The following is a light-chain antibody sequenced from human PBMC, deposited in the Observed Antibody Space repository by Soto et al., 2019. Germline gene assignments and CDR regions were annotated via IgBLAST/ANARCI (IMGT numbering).Light chain of an antibody. CDR3: QESYSFLWGT. Sequence: DIHMTQSPSSLSASVGDRVTITCRTSQSINTYLNSYQQKPGKAPKLLIYGASSLQSGVPLRFSGSGSGTDFSLTITTLQPEDFATYYCQESYSFLWGTCGQGTKVEIK. J-gene: IGKJ1*01. V-gene: IGKV1-39*01. CDR2: GAS. CDR1: QSINTY.